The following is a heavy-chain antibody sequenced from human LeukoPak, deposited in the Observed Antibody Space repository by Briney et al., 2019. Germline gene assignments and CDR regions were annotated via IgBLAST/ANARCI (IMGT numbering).Heavy chain of an antibody. D-gene: IGHD2/OR15-2a*01. J-gene: IGHJ6*03. Sequence: RGGSLRLSCTASGFTTHYWLNWVRLSPGKGLERVANIDRDGRVQHYVDSVEGRFTISRDSAKNSLDLQMHSLRAEDTAVYYCTGGSDKVLSGEYCYYMDVWGKGTTVTVSS. V-gene: IGHV3-7*01. CDR2: IDRDGRVQ. CDR3: TGGSDKVLSGEYCYYMDV. CDR1: GFTTHYW.